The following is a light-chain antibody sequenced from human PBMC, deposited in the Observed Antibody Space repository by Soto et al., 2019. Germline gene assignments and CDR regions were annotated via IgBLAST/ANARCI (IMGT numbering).Light chain of an antibody. J-gene: IGKJ2*01. V-gene: IGKV3D-15*01. CDR3: QQYSNRYT. CDR1: QSVSSS. Sequence: EIVMTQSPATLSVSPGERATLSCRASQSVSSSLAWYQHKPGQAPRLLIYGASIRATGIPDRFSGSGSGTEFTLTISSLQSEYFAAYYCQQYSNRYTFGQGTKLEIK. CDR2: GAS.